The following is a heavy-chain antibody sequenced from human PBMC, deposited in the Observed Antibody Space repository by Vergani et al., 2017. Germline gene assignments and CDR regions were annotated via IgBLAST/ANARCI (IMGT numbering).Heavy chain of an antibody. V-gene: IGHV4-39*01. CDR3: ARLAGGVIIGNFDY. CDR2: IYYSGST. Sequence: QLQLQESGPGLVKPSETLSLTCTVSGGSISSSSYYWGWIRQPPGNGLEWIGSIYYSGSTYYNPSLKSRVTISVDTSKNPFSLKLTSVTAADTAVYYCARLAGGVIIGNFDYWGQGTLVTVSS. D-gene: IGHD3-10*01. CDR1: GGSISSSSYY. J-gene: IGHJ4*02.